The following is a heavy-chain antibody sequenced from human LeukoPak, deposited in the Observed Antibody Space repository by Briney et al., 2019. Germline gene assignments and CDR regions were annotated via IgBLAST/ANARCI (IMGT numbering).Heavy chain of an antibody. CDR1: GFTFSTYT. CDR3: ARYDSSDYYFDY. V-gene: IGHV3-21*01. D-gene: IGHD3-22*01. Sequence: GGSLRLSCVASGFTFSTYTINWVRQTPGKGLEWVSSISGSSYYIYYADSVRGRFTISRDNAENSAYLQMNSLRAEDTAVYYCARYDSSDYYFDYWGQGTLVTVSS. J-gene: IGHJ4*02. CDR2: ISGSSYYI.